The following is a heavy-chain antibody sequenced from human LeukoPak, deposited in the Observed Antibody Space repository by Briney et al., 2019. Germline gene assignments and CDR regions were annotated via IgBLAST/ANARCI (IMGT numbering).Heavy chain of an antibody. CDR2: VYYSGNT. CDR3: ATYSGTYPFFDY. V-gene: IGHV4-59*08. Sequence: SETLSLTCTVSGGSISSYYWSWIRQPPEKGLEWIGYVYYSGNTNYNPSLKSRVTISVDTSKNQFSLKLTSVTAADTAVYYCATYSGTYPFFDYWGQGTLVTVSS. CDR1: GGSISSYY. D-gene: IGHD1-26*01. J-gene: IGHJ4*02.